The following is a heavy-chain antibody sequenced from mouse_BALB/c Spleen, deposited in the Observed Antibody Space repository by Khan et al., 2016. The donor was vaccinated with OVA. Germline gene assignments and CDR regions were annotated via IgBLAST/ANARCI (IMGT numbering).Heavy chain of an antibody. CDR3: RISTINA. CDR2: TDHANGNT. J-gene: IGHJ2*01. Sequence: EVKLQESGAELVKPAASLKLSCTASGYNIKDIYIHWVKQRPEKGLEKIRRTDHANGNTKYDSKYKGKATITADTSSNTAYLQLSSQTSEDTAVYYCRISTINAWGQGTTLTVSS. V-gene: IGHV14-3*02. CDR1: GYNIKDIY.